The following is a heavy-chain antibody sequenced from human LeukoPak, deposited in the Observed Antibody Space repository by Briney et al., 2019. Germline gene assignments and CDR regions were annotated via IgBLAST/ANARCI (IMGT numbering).Heavy chain of an antibody. J-gene: IGHJ5*02. CDR3: ARVSPTNYDFWSGYPSRYNWFDP. CDR2: INWNGGST. V-gene: IGHV3-20*01. Sequence: PGGSLRLSCAASGFTFDDYGMSWVRQARGKGLEWVSGINWNGGSTGYADSVKGRFIISRDNAKNSLYLQMNSLRAEDTALYHCARVSPTNYDFWSGYPSRYNWFDPWGQGTLVTVSS. D-gene: IGHD3-3*01. CDR1: GFTFDDYG.